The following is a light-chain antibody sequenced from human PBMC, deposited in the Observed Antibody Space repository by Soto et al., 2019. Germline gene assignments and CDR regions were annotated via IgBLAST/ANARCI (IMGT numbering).Light chain of an antibody. CDR2: DAS. V-gene: IGKV1-5*01. Sequence: DIQMTQSPSTLSASIGDRVTITCRASQSISKWVAWYQQKPGKAPKVLIWDASSLQRGVPSRFSGSGSGTEFTLTISSLQPDDFATYYCQQYNHYLTWTFGQGTKVDIK. J-gene: IGKJ1*01. CDR1: QSISKW. CDR3: QQYNHYLTWT.